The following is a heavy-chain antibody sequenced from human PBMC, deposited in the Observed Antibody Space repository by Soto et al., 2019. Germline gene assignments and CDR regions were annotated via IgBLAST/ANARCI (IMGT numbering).Heavy chain of an antibody. CDR2: ISWNSGSI. V-gene: IGHV3-9*01. D-gene: IGHD6-6*01. J-gene: IGHJ3*02. CDR3: AKDITRYRRSHSYDAFDI. CDR1: GFTFDDYA. Sequence: GGSLRLSCAASGFTFDDYAMHWVRQAPGKGLEWVSGISWNSGSIGYADSVKGRFTISRDNAKNSLYLQMNSLRAEDTALYYCAKDITRYRRSHSYDAFDIWGQGTMVTVSS.